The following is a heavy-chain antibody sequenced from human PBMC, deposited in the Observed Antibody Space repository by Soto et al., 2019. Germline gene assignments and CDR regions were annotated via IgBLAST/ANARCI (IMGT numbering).Heavy chain of an antibody. CDR1: GFTFRTYW. CDR2: INQDGSEK. Sequence: EVQLVESGGGLVQPGGSLRLSCGASGFTFRTYWLSWVRQVPGKGLEWVDNINQDGSEKNYVDSMKGRFTISRDNAKNSLHLQMSSLRAEDTALYYCARDGSTSWYSYDYHGMDVWGQGTTVTVSS. CDR3: ARDGSTSWYSYDYHGMDV. J-gene: IGHJ6*02. V-gene: IGHV3-7*05. D-gene: IGHD5-18*01.